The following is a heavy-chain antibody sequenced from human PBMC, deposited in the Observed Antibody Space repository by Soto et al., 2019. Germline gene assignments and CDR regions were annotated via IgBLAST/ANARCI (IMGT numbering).Heavy chain of an antibody. J-gene: IGHJ5*02. CDR1: EGTFSSHA. D-gene: IGHD3-10*01. CDR2: IIPLFGTT. CDR3: AGGYMVRGGDAWFDT. V-gene: IGHV1-69*06. Sequence: QVQLEQSGAEVKKPGSSVKVSCKASEGTFSSHAISWVRQAPEEGLEWMGGIIPLFGTTNYAQKFQGIVTITADKSTSTVFMELISLTSEDTAIYYCAGGYMVRGGDAWFDTWGQGTLVAVSS.